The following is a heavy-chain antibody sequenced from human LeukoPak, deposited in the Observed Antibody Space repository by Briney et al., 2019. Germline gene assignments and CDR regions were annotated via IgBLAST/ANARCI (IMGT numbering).Heavy chain of an antibody. V-gene: IGHV1-69*04. Sequence: SVKVSCKASGGTFSSYAISWVRQAPGQGLEWMGRIIPILGIANYAQKFQGRVTITADKSTSTAYTELSSLRSEDTAVYYCATQDYGDYYYWGQGTLVTVSS. J-gene: IGHJ4*02. CDR1: GGTFSSYA. CDR2: IIPILGIA. D-gene: IGHD4-17*01. CDR3: ATQDYGDYYY.